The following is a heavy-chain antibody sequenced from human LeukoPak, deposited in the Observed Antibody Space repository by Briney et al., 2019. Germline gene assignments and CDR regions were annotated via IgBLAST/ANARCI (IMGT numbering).Heavy chain of an antibody. CDR3: AKDIQLST. CDR2: IGASGEST. Sequence: GGALRLSCAASGFTFSVAAMTWVRQAPGKGLEWVSLIGASGESTYYADSVKGRFTISRDNSKNTLSLQMNSLRVEDTAMYFCAKDIQLSTWGLGTMVTVSS. J-gene: IGHJ3*01. D-gene: IGHD5-24*01. CDR1: GFTFSVAA. V-gene: IGHV3-23*01.